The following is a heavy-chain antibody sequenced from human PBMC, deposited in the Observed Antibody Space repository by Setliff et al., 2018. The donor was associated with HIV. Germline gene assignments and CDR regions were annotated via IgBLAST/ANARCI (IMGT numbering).Heavy chain of an antibody. J-gene: IGHJ6*04. D-gene: IGHD3-16*01. V-gene: IGHV1-8*01. CDR2: MNPNSGVS. CDR3: ARGKVGYDGIMDV. Sequence: ASVKVSCKPPGHTFTNYDIHWMRRAPGQGLEWMGWMNPNSGVSGYALKFHDRVTMTRDTSITTLYMELSSLTSEDTAVYYCARGKVGYDGIMDVWGKGTTVTVSS. CDR1: GHTFTNYD.